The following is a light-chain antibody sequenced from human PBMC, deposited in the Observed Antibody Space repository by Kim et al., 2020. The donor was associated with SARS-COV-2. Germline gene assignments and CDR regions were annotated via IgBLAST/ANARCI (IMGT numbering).Light chain of an antibody. Sequence: ELTQPPSASGTPGQRVTISCSGSSSNIGSNYVYWYQHLPGTAPKLLIYRNDQRPSGVPDRFSGSKSGTSASLAISGLRSEDEADYYCAVWDDSLSGRVFCGGTKLTVL. J-gene: IGLJ3*02. CDR2: RND. CDR1: SSNIGSNY. CDR3: AVWDDSLSGRV. V-gene: IGLV1-47*01.